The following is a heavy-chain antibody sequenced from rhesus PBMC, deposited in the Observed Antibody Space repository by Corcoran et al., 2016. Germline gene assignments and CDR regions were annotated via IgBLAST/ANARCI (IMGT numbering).Heavy chain of an antibody. CDR2: IYGASGST. CDR3: ARGQANGYFDY. V-gene: IGHV4-143*01. Sequence: QVQLQESGPGVVKPSETLSLTCAVSGDSFRGYYLWSWIRQPPGKGLEWIGYIYGASGSTSYNPSLKNRVTISKDTSKNQFSLKLSSVTAADTAVYYCARGQANGYFDYWGQGVLVTVSS. CDR1: GDSFRGYYL. J-gene: IGHJ4*01.